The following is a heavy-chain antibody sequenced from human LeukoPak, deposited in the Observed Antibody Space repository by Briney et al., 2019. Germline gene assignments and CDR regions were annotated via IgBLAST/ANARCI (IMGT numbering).Heavy chain of an antibody. Sequence: ASVKVSCKASGYTFTSYVINWVRQAPGQGLEWMGWINAYNGNTNYAQKLQGRVTMTTDTSTSTAYMELRSLRSDDTAVYYCARDAVAHYYDSSGYYFGYWGQGTLVTVSS. CDR2: INAYNGNT. CDR3: ARDAVAHYYDSSGYYFGY. D-gene: IGHD3-22*01. CDR1: GYTFTSYV. V-gene: IGHV1-18*01. J-gene: IGHJ4*02.